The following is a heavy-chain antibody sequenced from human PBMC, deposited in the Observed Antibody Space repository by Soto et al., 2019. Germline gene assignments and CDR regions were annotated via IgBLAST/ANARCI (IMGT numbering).Heavy chain of an antibody. CDR3: MTTNGGLEPPTTYF. V-gene: IGHV3-15*01. J-gene: IGHJ4*02. Sequence: EVQLVESGGGLVKPGGSLRLSCAASGFTFSNACMSWVRRAPGKGLEWVGRIKSDAYGGAIDYAAPVKGRFTISRDDSRNTLFMQMHNLKAEDTAVYSCMTTNGGLEPPTTYFWGQGTRVIVSS. CDR2: IKSDAYGGAI. D-gene: IGHD2-8*01. CDR1: GFTFSNAC.